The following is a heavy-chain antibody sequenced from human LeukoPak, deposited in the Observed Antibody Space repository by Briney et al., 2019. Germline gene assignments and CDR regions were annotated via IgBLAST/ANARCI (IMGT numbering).Heavy chain of an antibody. V-gene: IGHV4-30-4*01. CDR2: IYYSGST. D-gene: IGHD3-10*01. CDR3: ARDRSYLDSRRGGWFDP. J-gene: IGHJ5*02. CDR1: GGSISSSTYY. Sequence: PSETLSLTCTVSGGSISSSTYYWSWIRQPPGKGLEWFGYIYYSGSTYYNPSLKSRVTISVDTSKNQFSLKLSSVTAADTAVYYCARDRSYLDSRRGGWFDPWGQGTLVTVSS.